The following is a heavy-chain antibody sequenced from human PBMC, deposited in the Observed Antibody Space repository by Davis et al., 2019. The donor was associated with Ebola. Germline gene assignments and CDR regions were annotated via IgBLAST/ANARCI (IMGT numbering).Heavy chain of an antibody. CDR3: ARHAYGDFWYFDL. V-gene: IGHV3-74*01. D-gene: IGHD4-17*01. CDR2: IGSDGDYT. Sequence: HTGGSLRLSCAASGFTFSGYWMHWVRQAPGKGLVWVSRIGSDGDYTSYADSVKGRFTISRDNAKNTLFLQMNSLRAEDTAMYHCARHAYGDFWYFDLWGRGTRVTVSS. J-gene: IGHJ2*01. CDR1: GFTFSGYW.